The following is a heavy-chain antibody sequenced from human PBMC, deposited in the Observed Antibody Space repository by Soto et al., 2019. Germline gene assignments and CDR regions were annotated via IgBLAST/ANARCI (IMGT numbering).Heavy chain of an antibody. CDR2: IIPIFGTA. D-gene: IGHD1-26*01. CDR1: GGTFSSYA. Sequence: QVQLVQSGAEVKKPGSSVKVSCKASGGTFSSYAISWVRQAPGQGLEWMGGIIPIFGTANSAQKFQGRVTITADESTSTAYMELSSLRSEDTAVYYCARMSPTNSGSYYWALRGAFDIWGQGTMVTVSS. J-gene: IGHJ3*02. CDR3: ARMSPTNSGSYYWALRGAFDI. V-gene: IGHV1-69*12.